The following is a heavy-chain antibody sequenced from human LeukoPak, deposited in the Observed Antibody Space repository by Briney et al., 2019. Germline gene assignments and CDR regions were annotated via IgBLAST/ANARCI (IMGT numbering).Heavy chain of an antibody. V-gene: IGHV4-38-2*01. CDR1: GYSISSGYY. D-gene: IGHD4-23*01. Sequence: SETLSLTCAVSGYSISSGYYWGWIRQPPGKGLGWIGSIYHSGSTYYNPSLKSRVTISVDTSKNQFSLKLSSVTAADTAVYYCARLYGGNSDWYFDLWGRGTLVTVSS. J-gene: IGHJ2*01. CDR3: ARLYGGNSDWYFDL. CDR2: IYHSGST.